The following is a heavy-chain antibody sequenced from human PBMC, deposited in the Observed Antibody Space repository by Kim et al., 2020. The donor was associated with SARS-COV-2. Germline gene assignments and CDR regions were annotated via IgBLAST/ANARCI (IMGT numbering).Heavy chain of an antibody. J-gene: IGHJ6*02. CDR1: GGSFSGYY. D-gene: IGHD3-10*01. CDR2: INHSGST. V-gene: IGHV4-34*01. CDR3: ARLKQTRGYYYYGMDV. Sequence: SETLSLTCAVYGGSFSGYYWSWIRQPPGKGLEWIGEINHSGSTNYNPSLKSRVTISVDTSKNQFSLKLSSVTAADTAVYYCARLKQTRGYYYYGMDVWGQGTTVTVSS.